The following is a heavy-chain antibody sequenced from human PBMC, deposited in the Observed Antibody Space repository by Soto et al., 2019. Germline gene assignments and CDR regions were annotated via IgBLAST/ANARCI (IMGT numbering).Heavy chain of an antibody. J-gene: IGHJ3*01. V-gene: IGHV3-23*01. Sequence: EVQLLESGGGLVQPGGSLRLSCAASGFTFGNYGMNWVRQAPGKGLEWVSGISGGGGSTYYADSVKGRFIISRDPSKNTVFLEMNSLRAEDTAVYYCAKGFIVVVTVIRPDDSFDVWGQGTLVTVSS. CDR3: AKGFIVVVTVIRPDDSFDV. D-gene: IGHD2-21*02. CDR2: ISGGGGST. CDR1: GFTFGNYG.